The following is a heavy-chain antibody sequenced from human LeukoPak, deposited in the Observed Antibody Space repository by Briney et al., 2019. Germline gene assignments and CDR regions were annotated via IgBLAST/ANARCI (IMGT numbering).Heavy chain of an antibody. Sequence: GGSLRLSCAASGFTFSNYEFDWVRQAPGKGLEWVSYISSSGRNIYYADSVKGRFTISRDNAKNSLYLQMNSLRAEDTAVYYCARDLVQLWSKDFWGQGTLVTVSS. CDR1: GFTFSNYE. CDR3: ARDLVQLWSKDF. J-gene: IGHJ4*02. CDR2: ISSSGRNI. D-gene: IGHD5-18*01. V-gene: IGHV3-48*03.